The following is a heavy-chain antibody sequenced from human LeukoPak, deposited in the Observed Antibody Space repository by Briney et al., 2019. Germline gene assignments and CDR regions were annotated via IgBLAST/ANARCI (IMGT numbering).Heavy chain of an antibody. V-gene: IGHV3-30*18. CDR3: AKIPARPYDSRGYHDYYYGMDV. CDR2: ISYDGSNK. CDR1: GFTFSSYG. Sequence: GGSLRLSCAASGFTFSSYGMHWVRQAPGKGLEWVAVISYDGSNKYYADSVKGRFTISRDNSKNTLYLQMNSLRAEDTAVYYCAKIPARPYDSRGYHDYYYGMDVWGQGTTVTVSS. J-gene: IGHJ6*02. D-gene: IGHD3-22*01.